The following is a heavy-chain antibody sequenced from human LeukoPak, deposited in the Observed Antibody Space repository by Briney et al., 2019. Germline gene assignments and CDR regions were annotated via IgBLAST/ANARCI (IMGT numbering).Heavy chain of an antibody. D-gene: IGHD6-6*01. Sequence: GGSLRLSCAASGFTFSSYDMHWVRQATGKGLEWVSAIGTAGDTYYPGSVKGRFTISRESAKNSLYLQMNSLRAGDTAVYYCARGAKYSSSPFDYWGQGTLVTVSS. V-gene: IGHV3-13*01. CDR2: IGTAGDT. CDR3: ARGAKYSSSPFDY. J-gene: IGHJ4*02. CDR1: GFTFSSYD.